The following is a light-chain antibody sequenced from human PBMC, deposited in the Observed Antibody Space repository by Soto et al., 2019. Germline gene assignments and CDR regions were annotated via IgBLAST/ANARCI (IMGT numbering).Light chain of an antibody. CDR3: QQYYSYPRT. J-gene: IGKJ1*01. CDR2: AAS. V-gene: IGKV1-8*01. CDR1: QGINND. Sequence: ALQVTHSPPSLSASVGARVTITCRASQGINNDLAWYQQKPGKAPKLLIYAASTLQSGVPSRFSGSGSGTDFTLTISCLQSEDFATYYCQQYYSYPRTFGQGTKVDIK.